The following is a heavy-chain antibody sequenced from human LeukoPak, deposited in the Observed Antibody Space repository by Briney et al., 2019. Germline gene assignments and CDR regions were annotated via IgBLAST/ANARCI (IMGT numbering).Heavy chain of an antibody. J-gene: IGHJ6*03. D-gene: IGHD5-18*01. Sequence: GESLKISCKGSGYSFTSYWIGWVRQMPGKGLEWMGIIYPGDSDTRYSPSFQGQVTISADKSISTAYLQWSSLKASDTAMYYCARLNTPTAMAHYYYYYMDAWGKGTTVTISS. CDR2: IYPGDSDT. CDR3: ARLNTPTAMAHYYYYYMDA. V-gene: IGHV5-51*01. CDR1: GYSFTSYW.